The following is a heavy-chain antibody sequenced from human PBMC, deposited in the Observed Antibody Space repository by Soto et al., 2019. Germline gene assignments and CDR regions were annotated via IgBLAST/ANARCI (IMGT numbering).Heavy chain of an antibody. CDR1: GGSFTGHF. V-gene: IGHV4-34*02. CDR3: ARAKFESTGWHQFDI. Sequence: QVHLEQRGAGLLKPSETLSLTCTVSGGSFTGHFWSWVRQPPGKGLEWIGEVSHSGNTKYCPSLRSRVTLSVDSSKNQISLALTSVTAADTAVYYCARAKFESTGWHQFDIWGQGTLVTVSS. J-gene: IGHJ4*02. D-gene: IGHD7-27*01. CDR2: VSHSGNT.